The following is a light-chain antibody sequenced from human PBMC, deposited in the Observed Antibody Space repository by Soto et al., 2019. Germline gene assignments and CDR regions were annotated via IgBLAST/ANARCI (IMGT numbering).Light chain of an antibody. J-gene: IGKJ1*01. Sequence: EIVLTQSPGTLSLSPGERATPSCRASQSVSSSYLAWYQQKPGQAPRLLIYGASSRATGIPDRFSGSGSGTDFTFTISRLEPEDFAVYYCLQYGNSPAWTFGQGTKVEIK. CDR2: GAS. V-gene: IGKV3-20*01. CDR1: QSVSSSY. CDR3: LQYGNSPAWT.